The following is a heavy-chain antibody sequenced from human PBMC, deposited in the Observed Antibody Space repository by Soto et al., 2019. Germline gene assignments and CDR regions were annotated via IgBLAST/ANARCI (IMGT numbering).Heavy chain of an antibody. Sequence: QVQLVESGGGLVKPGGSLRLSCAASGFTFSDYYISWIRQAPGKGLEWVSYISSSGTTIYHADSVKGRFTISRDNAKNSLFLEMNSLRAEDTAVYYCARGKSIFYGMDVWGQGTTVTVSS. J-gene: IGHJ6*02. V-gene: IGHV3-11*01. D-gene: IGHD2-15*01. CDR1: GFTFSDYY. CDR3: ARGKSIFYGMDV. CDR2: ISSSGTTI.